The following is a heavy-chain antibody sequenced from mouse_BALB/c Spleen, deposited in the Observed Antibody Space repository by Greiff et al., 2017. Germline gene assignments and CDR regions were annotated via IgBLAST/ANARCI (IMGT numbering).Heavy chain of an antibody. J-gene: IGHJ3*01. Sequence: EVKLVESGPGLVKPSQSLSLTCTVTGYSITSDYAWNWIRQFPGNKLEWMGYISYSGSTSYNPSLKSRISITRDTSKNQFFLQLNSVTTEDTATYYCAQGYAPFAYWGQGTLVTVSA. CDR2: ISYSGST. CDR1: GYSITSDYA. V-gene: IGHV3-2*02. CDR3: AQGYAPFAY. D-gene: IGHD2-10*02.